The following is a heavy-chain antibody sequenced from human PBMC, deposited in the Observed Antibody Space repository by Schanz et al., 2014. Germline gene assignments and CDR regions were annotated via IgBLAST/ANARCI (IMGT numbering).Heavy chain of an antibody. CDR1: GFTFISHS. J-gene: IGHJ4*02. CDR2: ISGSGNTI. Sequence: EVQLVESGGNLVQPGGSLRLSCVASGFTFISHSMNWVRQAPGQGLEWLSYISGSGNTIYYADSVKGRFTISRDNAKNSLSLQMDRLRDEDTAVYYCARRYSGRYCFDYWGQGTLVAVSS. CDR3: ARRYSGRYCFDY. D-gene: IGHD1-26*01. V-gene: IGHV3-48*02.